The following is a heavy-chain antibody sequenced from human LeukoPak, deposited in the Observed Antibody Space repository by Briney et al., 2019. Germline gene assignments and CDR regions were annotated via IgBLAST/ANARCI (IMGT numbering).Heavy chain of an antibody. CDR2: INHSGST. V-gene: IGHV4-34*01. D-gene: IGHD6-13*01. J-gene: IGHJ4*02. CDR1: GGSFSGYY. CDR3: ARRTYSSSWNY. Sequence: LSETLSLTCAVYGGSFSGYYWSWIRQPPGKGLEWIGEINHSGSTNYNPSLKSRVTISVDTSKNQFSLKLSSVTAADTAVYYCARRTYSSSWNYWGQGTLVTVSS.